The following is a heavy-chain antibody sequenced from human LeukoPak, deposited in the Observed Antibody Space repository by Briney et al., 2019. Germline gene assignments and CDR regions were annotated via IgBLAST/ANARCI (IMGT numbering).Heavy chain of an antibody. CDR1: GYSISSGYY. Sequence: SETLSLTCTVSGYSISSGYYWGWIRQPPGKGLEWIGSIYHSGSTYYNPSLKSRVTISVDTSKNQFSLKLSSVTAADTAVYYCARTAAGSYGLFDYWGQGTLVTVSS. CDR3: ARTAAGSYGLFDY. CDR2: IYHSGST. D-gene: IGHD5-18*01. J-gene: IGHJ4*02. V-gene: IGHV4-38-2*02.